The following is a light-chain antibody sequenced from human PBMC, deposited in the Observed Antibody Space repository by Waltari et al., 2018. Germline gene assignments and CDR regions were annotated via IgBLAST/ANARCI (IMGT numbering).Light chain of an antibody. J-gene: IGKJ1*01. CDR1: QSLVHSDGKTY. V-gene: IGKV2-30*02. Sequence: VLMTQSPLSLPVTLGQPASISCRSSQSLVHSDGKTYLNWFHQRPGQSPRRLIYKVSDRDVGVPDIFSGSGSGTDFTLLISRVEAEDVGVYYCRQATQWPRTFGQGTKVEIK. CDR3: RQATQWPRT. CDR2: KVS.